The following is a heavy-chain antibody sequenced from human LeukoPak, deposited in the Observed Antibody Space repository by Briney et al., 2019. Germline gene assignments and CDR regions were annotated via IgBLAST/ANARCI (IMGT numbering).Heavy chain of an antibody. J-gene: IGHJ4*02. CDR3: AREYSSSWYDY. Sequence: ASVKVSCKASGYTFTGYYMHWVRQAPGQGLEWMGWINPSGGSTSYAQKFQGRVTMTRDMSTSTVYMELSSLRSEDTAVYYCAREYSSSWYDYWGQGTLVTVSS. CDR2: INPSGGST. D-gene: IGHD6-13*01. CDR1: GYTFTGYY. V-gene: IGHV1-46*01.